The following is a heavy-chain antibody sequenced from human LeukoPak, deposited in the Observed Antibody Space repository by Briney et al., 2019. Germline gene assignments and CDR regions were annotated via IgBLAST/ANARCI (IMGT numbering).Heavy chain of an antibody. V-gene: IGHV4-34*01. CDR3: ARGIWFGETSMDV. J-gene: IGHJ6*03. CDR2: INHSGST. D-gene: IGHD3-10*01. CDR1: GGSFSGYY. Sequence: SETLSLTCAAYGGSFSGYYWSWIRQPPGKGLEWIGEINHSGSTNYNPSLKSRVTISVDTSKNQFSLKLSSVTAADTAVYYCARGIWFGETSMDVWGKGTTVTVSS.